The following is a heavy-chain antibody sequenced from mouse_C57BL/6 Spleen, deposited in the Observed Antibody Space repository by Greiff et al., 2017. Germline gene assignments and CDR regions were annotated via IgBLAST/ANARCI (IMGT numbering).Heavy chain of an antibody. J-gene: IGHJ2*01. CDR2: ISSGGSYT. D-gene: IGHD4-1*01. CDR1: GFTFSSYG. Sequence: EVQVVESGGDLVKPGGSLKLSCAASGFTFSSYGMSWVRQTPDKRLEWVATISSGGSYTYSPDSVKGRFTISRDNAKNTLYLQMSSLKSEDTAMYYCARHPGSYYFDYWGQGTTLTVSS. V-gene: IGHV5-6*01. CDR3: ARHPGSYYFDY.